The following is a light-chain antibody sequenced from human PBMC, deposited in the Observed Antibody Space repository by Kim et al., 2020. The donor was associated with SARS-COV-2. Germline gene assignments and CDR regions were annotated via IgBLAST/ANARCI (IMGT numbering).Light chain of an antibody. CDR3: NSRDGSDGHFV. Sequence: SSELTQDPAVSVALGQTVRITCQGDSLRSYYASWYQQKPGQAPILVIYGKNSRPSGIPDRFSGSNSGNTASLTITGARAENEADYYCNSRDGSDGHFVFG. V-gene: IGLV3-19*01. CDR1: SLRSYY. J-gene: IGLJ1*01. CDR2: GKN.